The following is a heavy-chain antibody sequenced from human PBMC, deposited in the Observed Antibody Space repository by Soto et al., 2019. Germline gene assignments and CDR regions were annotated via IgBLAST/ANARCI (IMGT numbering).Heavy chain of an antibody. CDR3: ARVETAPGIWGAFDI. J-gene: IGHJ3*02. V-gene: IGHV3-53*04. D-gene: IGHD7-27*01. Sequence: VQLVESGGGLVQPGGSLRLSCAASGFTVSSNYMSWVRQAPGKGLEGVSVIDSGGNTYYADAVKGRFTISRHNYQNTLYLQMNSLRAEDTAVYYCARVETAPGIWGAFDIWGQGTMVTVSS. CDR2: IDSGGNT. CDR1: GFTVSSNY.